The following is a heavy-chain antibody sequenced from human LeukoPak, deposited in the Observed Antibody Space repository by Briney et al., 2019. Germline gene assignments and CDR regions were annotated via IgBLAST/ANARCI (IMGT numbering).Heavy chain of an antibody. V-gene: IGHV4-34*01. D-gene: IGHD3-3*01. J-gene: IGHJ4*02. CDR3: ASSSRFWSGYYRIPRFDY. Sequence: PSETLSLTCAVYGGSFSGYYWSWIRQPPGKGLEWIGEINHSGSTNYNPSLKSRVTISVDTSKNQFSLKLSSVTAADTAVYYCASSSRFWSGYYRIPRFDYWGQGTLVTVSS. CDR1: GGSFSGYY. CDR2: INHSGST.